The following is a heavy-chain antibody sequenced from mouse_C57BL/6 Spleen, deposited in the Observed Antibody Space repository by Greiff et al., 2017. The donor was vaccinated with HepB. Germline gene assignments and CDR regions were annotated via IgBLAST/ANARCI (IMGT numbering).Heavy chain of an antibody. CDR3: AREGITTVVARGFDY. CDR2: INPNNGGT. D-gene: IGHD1-1*01. Sequence: VQLQQSGPELVKPGASVKISCKASGYTFTDYYMNWVKQSHGKSLEWIGDINPNNGGTSYNQKFKGKATLTVDKSSSTAYMELRSLTSEDSAVYYCAREGITTVVARGFDYWGQGTTLTVSS. CDR1: GYTFTDYY. V-gene: IGHV1-26*01. J-gene: IGHJ2*01.